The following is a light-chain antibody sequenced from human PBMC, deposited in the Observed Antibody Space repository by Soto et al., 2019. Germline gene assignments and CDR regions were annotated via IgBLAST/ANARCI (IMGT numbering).Light chain of an antibody. CDR2: AAS. V-gene: IGKV1-27*01. J-gene: IGKJ3*01. CDR1: QSISNY. CDR3: QKYNSARIT. Sequence: DIQMTQSPSSLSASVGDRVTITCRASQSISNYLAWYQQKPGKVPKLLIYAASTLQSGVPSWFSGSGSGTDFTLTISSLQPEDVATYYCQKYNSARITFGPGTKVDIK.